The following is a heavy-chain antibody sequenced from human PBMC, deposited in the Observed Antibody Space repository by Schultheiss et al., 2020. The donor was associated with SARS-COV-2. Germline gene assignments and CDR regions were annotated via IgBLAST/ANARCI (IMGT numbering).Heavy chain of an antibody. CDR3: ARIGDFYDSSRPQLDY. J-gene: IGHJ4*02. CDR2: IKSKTDGGTT. V-gene: IGHV3-15*01. Sequence: GGSLRLSCAASGFTFSNAWMSWVRQAPGKGLEWVGRIKSKTDGGTTDYAAPVKGRFTISRDDSKNTLYLQMNSLRAEDTAMYYCARIGDFYDSSRPQLDYWGQGTLVTVSS. CDR1: GFTFSNAW. D-gene: IGHD3-22*01.